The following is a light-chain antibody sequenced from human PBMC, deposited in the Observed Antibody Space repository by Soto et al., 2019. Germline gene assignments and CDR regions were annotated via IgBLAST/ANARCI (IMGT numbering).Light chain of an antibody. CDR2: GAS. Sequence: DIQMTQSPTSLSASIGDRITNTCRASQDIRNGLAWYQQKSGKAPERLIYGASNFHSLVSSGFSGSGSGTEFTLTIYSLRPEDFATYYCLQHNSYLLTFGGGTKVDIK. CDR3: LQHNSYLLT. V-gene: IGKV1-17*01. CDR1: QDIRNG. J-gene: IGKJ4*01.